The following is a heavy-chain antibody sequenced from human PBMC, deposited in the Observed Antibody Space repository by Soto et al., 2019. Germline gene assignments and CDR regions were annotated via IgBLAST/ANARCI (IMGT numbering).Heavy chain of an antibody. Sequence: GGSLRLSCAASGLNFSILAMSWVRRAPGKGLEWVSTTGYSRLTTYYADSVKGRFTVSRDNSKNTLDLQMSSLRAEDTAVYYCATVHSSSRSFDYWGQGTLVTVSS. V-gene: IGHV3-23*01. D-gene: IGHD2-15*01. CDR3: ATVHSSSRSFDY. CDR2: TGYSRLTT. CDR1: GLNFSILA. J-gene: IGHJ4*02.